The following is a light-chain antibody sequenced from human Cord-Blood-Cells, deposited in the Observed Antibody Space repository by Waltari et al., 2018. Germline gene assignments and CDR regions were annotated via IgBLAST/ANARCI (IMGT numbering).Light chain of an antibody. CDR1: SLRSYY. CDR2: GKN. V-gene: IGLV3-19*01. Sequence: SSELTQDPAVSVALGQTDRITCQGDSLRSYYASWYQQKPGQDPVLVIYGKNNRPSGIPDRFSGSSSGNTASLTITGAQAEDEADYYCNSRDSSGNHYVFGTGTKVTVL. J-gene: IGLJ1*01. CDR3: NSRDSSGNHYV.